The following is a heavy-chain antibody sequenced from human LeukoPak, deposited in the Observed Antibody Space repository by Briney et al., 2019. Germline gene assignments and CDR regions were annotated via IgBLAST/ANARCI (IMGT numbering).Heavy chain of an antibody. J-gene: IGHJ3*02. CDR2: IRYDGSNN. CDR3: AKAGTTVTYNGAFDI. D-gene: IGHD4-17*01. CDR1: GFTFSSYG. V-gene: IGHV3-30*02. Sequence: GGSLRLSCAASGFTFSSYGMHWVRQAPGKGLEWVAFIRYDGSNNYYADSVKGRFTISRDNSKNTLYLQMNSLRAEDTAVYYCAKAGTTVTYNGAFDIWGQGTMVTVSS.